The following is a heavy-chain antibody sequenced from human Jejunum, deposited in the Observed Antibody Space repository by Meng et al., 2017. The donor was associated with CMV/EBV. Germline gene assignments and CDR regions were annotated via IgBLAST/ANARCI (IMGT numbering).Heavy chain of an antibody. Sequence: QITLQESGPTLVKPKQTLTLPCTFSGFSLSTSGVGVGWIRQPPGKALEWLALIYWDDDKRYSPSLKNRLTITKDTSKNQVVLTLTNMGPIDTGTYYCAHFVGGYYPSRPDYWGQGTLVTVSS. CDR3: AHFVGGYYPSRPDY. CDR2: IYWDDDK. D-gene: IGHD1-26*01. V-gene: IGHV2-5*02. CDR1: GFSLSTSGVG. J-gene: IGHJ4*02.